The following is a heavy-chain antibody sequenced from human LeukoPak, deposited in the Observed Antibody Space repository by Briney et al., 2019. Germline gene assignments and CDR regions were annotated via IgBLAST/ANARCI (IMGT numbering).Heavy chain of an antibody. D-gene: IGHD2-8*02. Sequence: PGGSLRLSCAASGFTFSSYWMHWVRQAPGKGLVWVSRVKSDGSSTSYADSVKGRFTISRDNVKNTLHLQMDSLRAEDTAVYFCARDQLYCTGGYCYFEYWGQGTLVTVSS. CDR3: ARDQLYCTGGYCYFEY. CDR2: VKSDGSST. CDR1: GFTFSSYW. J-gene: IGHJ4*02. V-gene: IGHV3-74*01.